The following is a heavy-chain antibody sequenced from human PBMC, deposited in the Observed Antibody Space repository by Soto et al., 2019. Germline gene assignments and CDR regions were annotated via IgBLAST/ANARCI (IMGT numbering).Heavy chain of an antibody. CDR3: GKARYLLVDQPLYFES. J-gene: IGHJ4*02. Sequence: EVQLLESGGGLVRPGGSLRLSCAASGFPFRSYAMGWVRQAPGKGLEWISVISGSGEITLYTDSMKGRFTISRDFSNNTLSLQMNSLRADDTAIYYCGKARYLLVDQPLYFESWGQGTLVTVSS. V-gene: IGHV3-23*01. D-gene: IGHD3-9*01. CDR2: ISGSGEIT. CDR1: GFPFRSYA.